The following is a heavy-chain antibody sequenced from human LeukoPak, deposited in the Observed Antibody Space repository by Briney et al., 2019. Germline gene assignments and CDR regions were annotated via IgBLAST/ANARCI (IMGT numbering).Heavy chain of an antibody. Sequence: GGSLRLSCAASGFTFSDYYMSWIRQAPGKGLEWVSYISSSGSTIYYADSVKGRFTISRDNARNSLYLQMNSLRADDTAVYYCARTRIASSGFHLSMDVWGKGTTVTISS. V-gene: IGHV3-11*04. J-gene: IGHJ6*03. CDR2: ISSSGSTI. D-gene: IGHD6-19*01. CDR3: ARTRIASSGFHLSMDV. CDR1: GFTFSDYY.